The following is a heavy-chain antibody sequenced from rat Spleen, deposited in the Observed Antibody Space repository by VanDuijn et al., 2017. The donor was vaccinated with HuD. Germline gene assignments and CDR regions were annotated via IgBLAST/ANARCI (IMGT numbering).Heavy chain of an antibody. CDR3: TRGPPRDDGSYYYGYYFDY. CDR1: GFSLSNYG. D-gene: IGHD1-12*02. J-gene: IGHJ2*01. Sequence: QVQLKESGPGLVQPSQTLSLTCTVSGFSLSNYGVIWVRQPPGKGLEWMGVIWGNGNTNYNSPLKPRLSISRDTSKSQVFLKMNSLQTEDTAIYFCTRGPPRDDGSYYYGYYFDYWGQGVMVTVSS. CDR2: IWGNGNT. V-gene: IGHV2-13*01.